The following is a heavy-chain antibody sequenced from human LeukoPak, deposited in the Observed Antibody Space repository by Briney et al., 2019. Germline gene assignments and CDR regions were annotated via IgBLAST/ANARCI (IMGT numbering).Heavy chain of an antibody. CDR1: GYSFTSYW. J-gene: IGHJ3*01. V-gene: IGHV5-51*01. CDR3: ARRDAFDF. Sequence: KIGESLKISCKASGYSFTSYWIGWVRQMPGKGLEWMGIIYPGDSDTRYSPSFQGQVTISADKSSSTAYLQWGSLKASDTAMYYCARRDAFDFWGQGTMVTVSS. CDR2: IYPGDSDT.